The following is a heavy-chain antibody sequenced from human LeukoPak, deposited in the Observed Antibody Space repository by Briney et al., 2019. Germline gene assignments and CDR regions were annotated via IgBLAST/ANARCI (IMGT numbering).Heavy chain of an antibody. CDR2: IYNSGST. V-gene: IGHV4-59*08. CDR1: GGSISSNY. CDR3: ARQAGGNSGPFDY. J-gene: IGHJ4*02. D-gene: IGHD4-23*01. Sequence: SETLSLTCTVPGGSISSNYCTWIRQPPGKELEWIGYIYNSGSTNYNPSLKSRVTISVDTSKNQFSLKLSTVTAADTAIYYCARQAGGNSGPFDYWGQGTLVTVSS.